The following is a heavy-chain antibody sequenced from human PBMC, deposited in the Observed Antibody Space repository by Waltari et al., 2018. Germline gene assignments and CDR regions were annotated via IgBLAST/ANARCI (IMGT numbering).Heavy chain of an antibody. D-gene: IGHD3-3*01. CDR1: GDSISRCGSY. V-gene: IGHV4-31*03. Sequence: QVQLQESGPGLVRPSQTLSLRCPVSGDSISRCGSYWSCIRQPPGTGPEWIGYIYSNGNAHYSPSLRSRVTISVDTSKNQFSLKLRSVTAADTAVYYCARGIFGVGTDYWGQGTLVTVSS. CDR2: IYSNGNA. J-gene: IGHJ4*02. CDR3: ARGIFGVGTDY.